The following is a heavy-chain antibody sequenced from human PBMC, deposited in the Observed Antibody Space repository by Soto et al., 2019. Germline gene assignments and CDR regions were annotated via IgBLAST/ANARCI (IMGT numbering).Heavy chain of an antibody. CDR1: GFTFSSYA. J-gene: IGHJ4*02. CDR3: ARDVIVATKRGARRYVDY. Sequence: QPGGSLRLSCAASGFTFSSYAMSWVRQAPGKGLEWVAGMSYDGSKKYYADSMKGRFTISRDNSKNTLFLQMNSLRTEDTAMYYCARDVIVATKRGARRYVDYWGQGTLVTVSS. CDR2: MSYDGSKK. V-gene: IGHV3-30*03. D-gene: IGHD3-16*02.